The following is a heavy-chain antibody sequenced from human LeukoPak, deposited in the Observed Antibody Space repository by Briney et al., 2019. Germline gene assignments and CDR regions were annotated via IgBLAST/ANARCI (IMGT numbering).Heavy chain of an antibody. CDR2: IYYSGST. Sequence: PSETLSLTCTVSGGSISSYYWSWIRQPPGKGLEWVGYIYYSGSTNYNPSLKSRVTISVDTSNNQFSLKLSSVTAADTAVYYCARDLSIAAAEDYYYYGMDVWGKGTTVTVSS. CDR1: GGSISSYY. J-gene: IGHJ6*04. CDR3: ARDLSIAAAEDYYYYGMDV. V-gene: IGHV4-59*01. D-gene: IGHD6-13*01.